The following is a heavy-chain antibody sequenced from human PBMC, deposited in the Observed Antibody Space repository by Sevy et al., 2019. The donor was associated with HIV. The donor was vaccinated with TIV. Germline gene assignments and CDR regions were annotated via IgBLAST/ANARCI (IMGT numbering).Heavy chain of an antibody. Sequence: LRLSCTVSGGSISTGDYDWSWIRQPQGKGLEWIGYFFYSDSPHYSPSLKSRLTISVNMSKNKVYLKSSSVTAADTAVYFSARSQNVDSAPFDYGGRGALVTVSS. CDR2: FFYSDSP. D-gene: IGHD5-18*01. CDR1: GGSISTGDYD. V-gene: IGHV4-30-4*01. CDR3: ARSQNVDSAPFDY. J-gene: IGHJ5*01.